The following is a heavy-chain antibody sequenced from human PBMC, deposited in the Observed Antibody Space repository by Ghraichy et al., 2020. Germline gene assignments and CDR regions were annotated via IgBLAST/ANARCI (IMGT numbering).Heavy chain of an antibody. J-gene: IGHJ4*02. CDR3: ARGRVTTFSVGFDY. D-gene: IGHD4-17*01. V-gene: IGHV4-4*07. CDR2: IYTSGST. CDR1: GGSISSYY. Sequence: SETLSLTCTVSGGSISSYYWSWIRQPAGKGLEWIGRIYTSGSTNYNPSLKSRVTMSVDTSKNQFSLKLSSVTAADTAVYYCARGRVTTFSVGFDYWGQGTLVTVSS.